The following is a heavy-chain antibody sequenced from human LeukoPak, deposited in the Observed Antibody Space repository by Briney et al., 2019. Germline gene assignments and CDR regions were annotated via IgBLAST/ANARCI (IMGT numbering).Heavy chain of an antibody. CDR1: GFTFSTYW. V-gene: IGHV3-7*03. CDR3: ARGGGLDV. CDR2: INHNGNVN. Sequence: GGSLRLSCAASGFTFSTYWMNWARQAPGKGLEWVASINHNGNVNYYVDSVKGRFTISRDNAKNSLYLQMSNLRAEDTAVYFCARGGGLDVWGQGATVTVSS. D-gene: IGHD3-16*01. J-gene: IGHJ6*02.